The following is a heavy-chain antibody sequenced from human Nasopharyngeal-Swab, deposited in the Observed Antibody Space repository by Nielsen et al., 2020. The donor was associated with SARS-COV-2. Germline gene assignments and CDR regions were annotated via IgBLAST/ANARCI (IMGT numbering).Heavy chain of an antibody. V-gene: IGHV4-34*01. CDR1: GGSSNGFY. CDR3: ARAGRVGDAFTGLDV. CDR2: INHNERT. J-gene: IGHJ6*02. Sequence: ETLSLTCSVSGGSSNGFYWNWIRQPPGKGLEWIGEINHNERTNYNPSLKSRVTMLVDTSNNQVSLKLSSVTATDTAVYYCARAGRVGDAFTGLDVWGQGTTVTVSS. D-gene: IGHD1-26*01.